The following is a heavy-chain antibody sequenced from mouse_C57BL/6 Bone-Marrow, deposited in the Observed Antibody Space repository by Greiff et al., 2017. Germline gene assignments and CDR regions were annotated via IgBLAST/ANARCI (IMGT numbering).Heavy chain of an antibody. J-gene: IGHJ3*01. CDR1: GYTFTDYY. D-gene: IGHD1-1*01. V-gene: IGHV1-26*01. Sequence: EVQLQQSGPELVKPGASVKISCKASGYTFTDYYMNWVKQSHGKSLEWIGDINPNNGGTSYNQKFKGKATLTVDKSSSTAYMELRSLTSEDSAVYYCARSPIYYYGSSPAWFAYWGQGTLVTVSA. CDR2: INPNNGGT. CDR3: ARSPIYYYGSSPAWFAY.